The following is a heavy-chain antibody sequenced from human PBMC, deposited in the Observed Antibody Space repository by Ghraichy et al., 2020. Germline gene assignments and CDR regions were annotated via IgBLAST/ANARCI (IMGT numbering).Heavy chain of an antibody. Sequence: GSLRLSCAASGFTFSSYAMHWVRQAPGKGLEWVAVISYDGSNKYYADSVKGRFTISRDNSKNTLYLQMNSLRAEDTAVYYCARDFEYSSSGYWGQGTLVTVSS. V-gene: IGHV3-30*04. CDR2: ISYDGSNK. J-gene: IGHJ4*02. CDR3: ARDFEYSSSGY. CDR1: GFTFSSYA. D-gene: IGHD6-6*01.